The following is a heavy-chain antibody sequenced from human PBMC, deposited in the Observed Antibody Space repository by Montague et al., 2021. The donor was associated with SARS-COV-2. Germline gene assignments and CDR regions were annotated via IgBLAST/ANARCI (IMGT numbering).Heavy chain of an antibody. CDR2: IYYSGSS. Sequence: SETLSLTCTVSGASFSSGSHYWIWIRQPPGKGLEFIGYIYYSGSSKYNPSLKSRFTISVDTSTNQVSLKVCSATAADSAVYFCARGAGYSYGVDYWGQGTLVTVSS. CDR3: ARGAGYSYGVDY. CDR1: GASFSSGSHY. V-gene: IGHV4-61*01. J-gene: IGHJ4*02. D-gene: IGHD5-18*01.